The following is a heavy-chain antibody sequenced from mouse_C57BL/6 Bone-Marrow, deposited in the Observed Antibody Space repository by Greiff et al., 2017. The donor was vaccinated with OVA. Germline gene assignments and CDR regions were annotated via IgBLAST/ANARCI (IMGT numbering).Heavy chain of an antibody. V-gene: IGHV1-82*01. Sequence: VQLQESGPELVKPGASVKISCKASGYAFRSSWMTWVKQRPGKGLEWIGRIYPGDGDPNYNGKFKGKATLTADKSSSTAYMQLSSLTSEDSAVYFCARHEDGYYASYFDYWGQGTTLTVSS. CDR2: IYPGDGDP. CDR3: ARHEDGYYASYFDY. J-gene: IGHJ2*01. CDR1: GYAFRSSW. D-gene: IGHD2-3*01.